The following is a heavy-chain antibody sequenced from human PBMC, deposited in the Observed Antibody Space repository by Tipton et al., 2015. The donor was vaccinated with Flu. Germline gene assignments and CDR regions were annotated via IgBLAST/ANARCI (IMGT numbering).Heavy chain of an antibody. CDR3: AANKGGGSYFDY. D-gene: IGHD1-26*01. Sequence: TLSLTCAVYSGSFSGYFWSWIRQPPGKGLEWIGEINHSGSTNYNPSLKSRVTISVDTSKNQFSLKLTSVTAADTAMYYCAANKGGGSYFDYWGQGILVTVSS. V-gene: IGHV4-34*01. J-gene: IGHJ4*02. CDR2: INHSGST. CDR1: SGSFSGYF.